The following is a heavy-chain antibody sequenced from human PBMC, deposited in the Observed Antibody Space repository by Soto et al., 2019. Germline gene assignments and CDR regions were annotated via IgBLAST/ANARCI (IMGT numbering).Heavy chain of an antibody. V-gene: IGHV3-23*01. Sequence: GGSLRLSCAASGFTFSSYAMSWVRQAPGKGLEWVSAISGSGGSTYYADSVKGRFTISRDNSKNTLYLQMNSLRAEDTAVYYCAKDHSRLYYYDSSGLLDYWGQGTLVTVSS. J-gene: IGHJ4*02. CDR2: ISGSGGST. CDR3: AKDHSRLYYYDSSGLLDY. D-gene: IGHD3-22*01. CDR1: GFTFSSYA.